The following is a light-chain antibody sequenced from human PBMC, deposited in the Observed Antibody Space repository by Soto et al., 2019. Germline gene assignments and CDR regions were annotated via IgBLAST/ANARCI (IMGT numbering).Light chain of an antibody. CDR2: DAS. Sequence: DIVMTQSPATLSASPGEGATLSCRASQSVSIDLAWYQHKPGQAPRLLIYDASTRATGVPARFRGSGSGTDFTLTISSLQSEDFVVYYCQQYKRWPETFGQGTKVDIK. CDR3: QQYKRWPET. CDR1: QSVSID. J-gene: IGKJ1*01. V-gene: IGKV3-15*01.